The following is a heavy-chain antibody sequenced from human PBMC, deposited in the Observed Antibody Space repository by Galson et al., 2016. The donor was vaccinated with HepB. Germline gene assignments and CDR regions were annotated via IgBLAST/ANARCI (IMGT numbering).Heavy chain of an antibody. CDR3: TKDRFSYGSRSLDY. Sequence: FLRLSCAASGFSFGSYAMHWVRQTPAKGLEWVAVISGDGTNKYYADSVKGRFTISRDNSKNTLYLQMNSLRAEDTAIYYCTKDRFSYGSRSLDYWGQGTLITVSS. V-gene: IGHV3-30*18. D-gene: IGHD3-16*01. CDR1: GFSFGSYA. CDR2: ISGDGTNK. J-gene: IGHJ4*02.